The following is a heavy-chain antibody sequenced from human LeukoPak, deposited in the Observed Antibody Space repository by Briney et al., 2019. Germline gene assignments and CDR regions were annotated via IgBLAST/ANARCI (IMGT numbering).Heavy chain of an antibody. D-gene: IGHD1-14*01. V-gene: IGHV3-7*01. Sequence: GGSLRLSCAASGFTFSSYWMSWVRQAPGKGLEWVANIKQDGSEKYYVDSVKGRFTISRDNAKNMLYLQMNSLRPEDTATYYCARTGSRRDFDYWGQGTQVTVSS. CDR3: ARTGSRRDFDY. CDR2: IKQDGSEK. J-gene: IGHJ4*02. CDR1: GFTFSSYW.